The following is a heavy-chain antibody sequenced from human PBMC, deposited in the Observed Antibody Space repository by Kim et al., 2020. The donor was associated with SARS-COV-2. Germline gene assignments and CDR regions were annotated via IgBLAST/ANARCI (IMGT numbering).Heavy chain of an antibody. V-gene: IGHV3-74*01. D-gene: IGHD6-13*01. CDR2: INSDGSST. Sequence: GGSLRLSCTASGFTLTGHWMHWVRLAPGKGLLWVARINSDGSSTSYADSVKGRITISRDNAKNILYLQMNSLRAEDTALYYCARETDQLPSSSRLYDWGQGTLVTVSS. J-gene: IGHJ4*02. CDR1: GFTLTGHW. CDR3: ARETDQLPSSSRLYD.